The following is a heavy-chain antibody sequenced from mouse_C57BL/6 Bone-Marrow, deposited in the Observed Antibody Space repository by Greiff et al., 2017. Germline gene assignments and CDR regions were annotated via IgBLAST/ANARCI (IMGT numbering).Heavy chain of an antibody. D-gene: IGHD1-1*01. Sequence: QVQLKQPGAELVKPGASVKLSCKASGYTFTSYWMHWVKQRPGQGLEWIGMIHPNSGSTNYNEKFKSKATLTVDKSSSTAYMQLSSLTSEDSAVYYCALFITTVVVFDYWGQGTTLTVSS. J-gene: IGHJ2*01. CDR2: IHPNSGST. CDR3: ALFITTVVVFDY. V-gene: IGHV1-64*01. CDR1: GYTFTSYW.